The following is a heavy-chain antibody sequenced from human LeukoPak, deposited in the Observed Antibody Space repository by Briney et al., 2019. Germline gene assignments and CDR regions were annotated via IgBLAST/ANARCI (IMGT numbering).Heavy chain of an antibody. Sequence: SETLSLTCTVSGGSISSYYWSWIRQPPGKGLEWIGSIYYSGSTYYNPSLKSRVTISVDTSKNQFSLKLSSVTAADTAVYYCARPKGDGESTAFDIWGQGTMVTVSS. CDR1: GGSISSYY. V-gene: IGHV4-39*01. D-gene: IGHD2-21*01. CDR2: IYYSGST. J-gene: IGHJ3*02. CDR3: ARPKGDGESTAFDI.